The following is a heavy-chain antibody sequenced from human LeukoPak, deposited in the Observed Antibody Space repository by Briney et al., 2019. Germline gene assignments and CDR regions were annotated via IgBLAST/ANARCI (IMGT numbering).Heavy chain of an antibody. J-gene: IGHJ4*02. V-gene: IGHV1-2*02. CDR3: ARGGTSSSWSRSLDY. D-gene: IGHD6-13*01. CDR1: GYTFTGYY. CDR2: INPNSGGT. Sequence: GASVKVSCKASGYTFTGYYMHWVRQAPGQGLEWMGWINPNSGGTNYAQKFQGRVTMTRDTSISTAYMELSRLRSDDTAVYYCARGGTSSSWSRSLDYWGQGTLVTVSS.